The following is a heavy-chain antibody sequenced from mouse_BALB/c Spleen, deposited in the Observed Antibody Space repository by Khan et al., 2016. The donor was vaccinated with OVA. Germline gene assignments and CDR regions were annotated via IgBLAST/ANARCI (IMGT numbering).Heavy chain of an antibody. CDR1: GYTFTSYW. Sequence: QVQLKQSGTELVKPGASVKLSCKTSGYTFTSYWIQWVKQRPGQGLEWIGQIFPETGTTYYNENFKGKATLTIDTSSTTAYMQLSSLTSEDSAVYFCARGYFGNYEFAYWGQGTLVTVSA. V-gene: IGHV1S132*01. D-gene: IGHD2-1*01. CDR2: IFPETGTT. J-gene: IGHJ3*01. CDR3: ARGYFGNYEFAY.